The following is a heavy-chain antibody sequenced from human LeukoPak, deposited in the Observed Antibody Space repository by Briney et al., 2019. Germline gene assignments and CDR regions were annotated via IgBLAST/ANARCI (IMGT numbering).Heavy chain of an antibody. CDR1: GFTFSSYS. V-gene: IGHV3-21*01. J-gene: IGHJ6*02. CDR2: ISSSSSYI. CDR3: AREDTAMVNYYGMDV. Sequence: GGSLILSCAASGFTFSSYSMNWVRQAPGKGLERVSSISSSSSYIYYADSGKGRFTISRDNAKNSLYLQMNSLRAEDTAVYYCAREDTAMVNYYGMDVWGQGTTVTVSS. D-gene: IGHD5-18*01.